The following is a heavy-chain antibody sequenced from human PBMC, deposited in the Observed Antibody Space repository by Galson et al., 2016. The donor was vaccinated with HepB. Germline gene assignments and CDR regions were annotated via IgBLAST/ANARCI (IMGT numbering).Heavy chain of an antibody. CDR2: INHSGST. CDR3: ARGDNPDYGDYASAYYYMDV. Sequence: SETLSLTCAVYGGSFSGYYWSWIRQPPGKGLEWIGEINHSGSTNYNPSLKSRVTISVDTSKNQFSLKLSSVTAADTDVYYCARGDNPDYGDYASAYYYMDVWGKGTTVTVSS. J-gene: IGHJ6*03. D-gene: IGHD4-17*01. CDR1: GGSFSGYY. V-gene: IGHV4-34*01.